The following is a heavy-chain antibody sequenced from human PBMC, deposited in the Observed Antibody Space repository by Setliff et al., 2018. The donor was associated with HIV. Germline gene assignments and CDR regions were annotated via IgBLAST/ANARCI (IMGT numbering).Heavy chain of an antibody. D-gene: IGHD6-13*01. CDR2: IYYSGST. J-gene: IGHJ4*02. CDR3: AVYDRDIAAAPGYFDY. Sequence: TLSLTCTVSAGSIRSSTYYWAWIRQPPGKGLEWIGTIYYSGSTYYNPSLKSRATISVDTSKNQFSLKLSSVTAADTAVYYCAVYDRDIAAAPGYFDYWGQGTLVTVSS. CDR1: AGSIRSSTYY. V-gene: IGHV4-39*01.